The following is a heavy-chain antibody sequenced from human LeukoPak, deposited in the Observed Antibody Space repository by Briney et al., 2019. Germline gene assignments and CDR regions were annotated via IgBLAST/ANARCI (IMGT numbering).Heavy chain of an antibody. V-gene: IGHV4-4*07. J-gene: IGHJ3*02. CDR3: ARDSDSVCYSDAFDI. Sequence: PSETLSLTCTVSGGSISSYYWSWIRQPAGKGLEWIGRIYTSGSTNYNPSLKSRVTMSVDTSKNQFSLKLSSVTAADTAVYYFARDSDSVCYSDAFDIWGQGTMVTVSS. CDR2: IYTSGST. CDR1: GGSISSYY. D-gene: IGHD3-22*01.